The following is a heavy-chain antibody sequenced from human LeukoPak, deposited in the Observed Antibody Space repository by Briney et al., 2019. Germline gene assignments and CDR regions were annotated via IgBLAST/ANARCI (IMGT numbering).Heavy chain of an antibody. J-gene: IGHJ6*02. D-gene: IGHD6-19*01. CDR3: ARDRTYSSGWMGAYYYYYYGMDV. Sequence: ASVKVSCKASGGTFSSYAISWVRQAPGQGLEWMGGIIPIFGTANYAQKFQGRVTITADESTSTAYMELSSLRSEDTAVYYCARDRTYSSGWMGAYYYYYYGMDVWGQGTTVTVSS. V-gene: IGHV1-69*13. CDR1: GGTFSSYA. CDR2: IIPIFGTA.